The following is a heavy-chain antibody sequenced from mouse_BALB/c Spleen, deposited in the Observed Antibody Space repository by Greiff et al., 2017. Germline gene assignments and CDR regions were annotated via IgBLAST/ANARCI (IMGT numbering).Heavy chain of an antibody. Sequence: EVKVVESGGGLVQPKGSLKLSCAASGFTFNTYAMNWVRQAPGKGLEWVARIRSKSNNYATYYADSVKDRFTISRDDSQSMLYLQMNNLKTEDTAMYYCVRETVVQYYYAMDYWGQGTSVTVSS. CDR2: IRSKSNNYAT. CDR1: GFTFNTYA. J-gene: IGHJ4*01. D-gene: IGHD1-1*01. CDR3: VRETVVQYYYAMDY. V-gene: IGHV10-1*02.